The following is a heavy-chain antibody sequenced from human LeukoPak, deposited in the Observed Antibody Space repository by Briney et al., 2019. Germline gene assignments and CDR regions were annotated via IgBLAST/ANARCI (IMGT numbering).Heavy chain of an antibody. Sequence: SETLSLTCAVSGGSISSSNWWSWVRQPPVKGLEWIGEIYHSGSTNYNPSLKSRVTISVDTSKNQFSLRLSSVTAADTAVYYCARVTGYMVEDYFDYWGQGTLVTVSS. CDR1: GGSISSSNW. J-gene: IGHJ4*02. V-gene: IGHV4-4*02. CDR3: ARVTGYMVEDYFDY. D-gene: IGHD6-13*01. CDR2: IYHSGST.